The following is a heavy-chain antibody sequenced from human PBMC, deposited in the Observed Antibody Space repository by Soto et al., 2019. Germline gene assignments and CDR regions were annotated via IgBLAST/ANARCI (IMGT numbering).Heavy chain of an antibody. J-gene: IGHJ5*02. CDR2: INAGNGNT. CDR1: GYTFTSYA. V-gene: IGHV1-3*01. Sequence: QVQLVQSGAEVKKPGASVKVSCKASGYTFTSYAMHWVRQAPGQRLEWMGWINAGNGNTKYSQKFQGRVTITRDTSASTAYMELSSLRSEDTAVYYCARGPRCGGDCHNWFDPWGQGTLVTVSS. D-gene: IGHD2-21*02. CDR3: ARGPRCGGDCHNWFDP.